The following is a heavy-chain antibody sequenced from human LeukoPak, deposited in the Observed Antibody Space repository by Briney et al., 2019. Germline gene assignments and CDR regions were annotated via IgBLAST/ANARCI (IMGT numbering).Heavy chain of an antibody. CDR2: INAGNGNT. V-gene: IGHV1-3*01. D-gene: IGHD3-22*01. J-gene: IGHJ4*02. CDR3: ARGGDYYDSSGLFDY. Sequence: ASVKVSCKASGYTFTSYAMHWVRQAPGQRLEWMGWINAGNGNTKYSQKLQGRVTITRDTSASTAYMELSSLRSEDTAVYYCARGGDYYDSSGLFDYWGQGTLVTVSS. CDR1: GYTFTSYA.